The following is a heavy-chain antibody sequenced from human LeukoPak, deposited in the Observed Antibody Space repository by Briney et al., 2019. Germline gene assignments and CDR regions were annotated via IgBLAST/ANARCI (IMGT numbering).Heavy chain of an antibody. CDR1: GFMFSNHW. D-gene: IGHD3-10*01. J-gene: IGHJ4*02. V-gene: IGHV3-7*01. CDR2: IKQDGSET. CDR3: ARDQSIHPYPEVILDF. Sequence: GGSLRLSCAASGFMFSNHWMTWVRQAPGKGPEWVANIKQDGSETYYMDYVKGRFTISRDNAKNSLHLQMDSLRAEDTAVYYCARDQSIHPYPEVILDFWGQGALVTVSS.